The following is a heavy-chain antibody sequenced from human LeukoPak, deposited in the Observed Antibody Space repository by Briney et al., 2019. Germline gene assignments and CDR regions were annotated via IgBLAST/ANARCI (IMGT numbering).Heavy chain of an antibody. CDR1: GYTFTGYY. D-gene: IGHD1-26*01. J-gene: IGHJ3*02. Sequence: ASVKVSCKASGYTFTGYYMHWVRQAPGQGLEWMGWINTNSGGTNYAQKFQGRVTMTRDTSISTAYMELSRLRSDDTAVYYCARDREPSHDAFDIWGQGTMVTVSS. CDR2: INTNSGGT. CDR3: ARDREPSHDAFDI. V-gene: IGHV1-2*02.